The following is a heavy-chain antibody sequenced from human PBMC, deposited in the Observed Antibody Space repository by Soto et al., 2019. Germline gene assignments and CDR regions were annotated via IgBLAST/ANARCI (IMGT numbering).Heavy chain of an antibody. CDR2: ISGSGSST. CDR3: AKDGVHADAFGI. J-gene: IGHJ3*02. Sequence: GGSLRLSCAASGFTFSSYSMNWVRQAPGKGLEWVSAISGSGSSTYYADSVKGRFTISRDNSKNTLYLQMNSLRAEDTAVYYCAKDGVHADAFGIWGQGTMVTVSS. V-gene: IGHV3-23*01. D-gene: IGHD3-16*01. CDR1: GFTFSSYS.